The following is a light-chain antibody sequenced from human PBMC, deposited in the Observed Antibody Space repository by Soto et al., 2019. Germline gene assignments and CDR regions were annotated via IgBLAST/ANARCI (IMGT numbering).Light chain of an antibody. Sequence: TGRASQTISSWLAWYQQKPGKAPKLLIYDASSLESGVPSRFSGSGSGTESTLLTSSRQSDHFATYNGQQYNSHRTFGQGTKVDIK. V-gene: IGKV1-5*01. CDR1: QTISSW. J-gene: IGKJ1*01. CDR2: DAS. CDR3: QQYNSHRT.